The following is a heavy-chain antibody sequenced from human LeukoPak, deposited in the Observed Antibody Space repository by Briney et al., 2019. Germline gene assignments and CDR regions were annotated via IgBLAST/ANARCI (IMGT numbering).Heavy chain of an antibody. CDR3: ARDQYSGSPDY. J-gene: IGHJ4*02. Sequence: ASVKVSCKASGYTFTSYGISWVRQAPGQGLEWMGWISAYNGNTNYAQKFQGRVTMTRDTSTSTVYMELSSLRSEDTAVYYCARDQYSGSPDYWGQGTLVTVSS. V-gene: IGHV1-18*01. CDR2: ISAYNGNT. CDR1: GYTFTSYG. D-gene: IGHD1-26*01.